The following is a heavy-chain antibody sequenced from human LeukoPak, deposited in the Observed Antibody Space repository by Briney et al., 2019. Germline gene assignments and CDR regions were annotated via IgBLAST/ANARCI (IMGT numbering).Heavy chain of an antibody. CDR1: GGSISNYY. CDR2: IYYSGST. V-gene: IGHV4-59*08. J-gene: IGHJ6*02. CDR3: AGERIYYGLDV. Sequence: PSETLSLTCTVSGGSISNYYWSWIRQPPGKGLEWIGYIYYSGSTNYNPSLKRRVTISVDTSKNQFSLKLSFVTAAETAVYYCAGERIYYGLDVWGQGTTVTVSS. D-gene: IGHD3-10*01.